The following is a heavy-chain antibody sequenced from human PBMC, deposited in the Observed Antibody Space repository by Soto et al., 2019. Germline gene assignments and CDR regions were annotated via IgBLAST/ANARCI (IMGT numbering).Heavy chain of an antibody. D-gene: IGHD1-1*01. J-gene: IGHJ3*02. Sequence: PGGSLRLSCAAFGFTVSGKKYMAWVRQAPGXGLEWVSALYDVDGTYYADSVKGRLTTSSDSSRTIVYLQMNSLRPDDTAVYFCASWHLQEHAYDIWGQGTTVPVSS. V-gene: IGHV3-53*01. CDR1: GFTVSGKKY. CDR2: LYDVDGT. CDR3: ASWHLQEHAYDI.